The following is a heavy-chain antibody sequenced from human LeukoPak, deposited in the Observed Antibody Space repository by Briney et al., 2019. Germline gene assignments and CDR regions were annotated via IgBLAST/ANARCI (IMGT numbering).Heavy chain of an antibody. D-gene: IGHD7-27*01. Sequence: SETLSLTCAVYGGSFSGYYWSWIRQPPGKGLEWIGEINHSGSTNYNPSLKSRVTISVDTSKNQFSLKLSSVTAADTAVYYCARGLGIGAFVIWGQGTMVTVSS. CDR3: ARGLGIGAFVI. V-gene: IGHV4-34*01. CDR2: INHSGST. CDR1: GGSFSGYY. J-gene: IGHJ3*02.